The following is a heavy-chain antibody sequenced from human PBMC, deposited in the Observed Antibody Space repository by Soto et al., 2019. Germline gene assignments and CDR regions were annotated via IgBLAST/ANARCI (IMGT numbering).Heavy chain of an antibody. J-gene: IGHJ4*02. Sequence: EVQLVESGGGLIQPGGSLKLSCAASGFTVGNNYMSWVRQAPGKGLEWVSLIYSTGTTNYADSVKGRFTVSRDNAKNALYLQMNSLRAEDTAVYYCAKDGRGSGSHYNSVGYWGQGTLVTVSS. V-gene: IGHV3-53*01. CDR2: IYSTGTT. D-gene: IGHD3-10*01. CDR1: GFTVGNNY. CDR3: AKDGRGSGSHYNSVGY.